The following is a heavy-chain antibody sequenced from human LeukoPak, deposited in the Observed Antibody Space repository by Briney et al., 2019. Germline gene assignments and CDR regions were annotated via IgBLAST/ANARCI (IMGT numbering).Heavy chain of an antibody. J-gene: IGHJ4*02. V-gene: IGHV3-11*01. CDR3: ARRRDYFDS. D-gene: IGHD5-24*01. Sequence: GGSLRLSCTASAFTFSDYYMTWIRQAPGKGQEWISYISTTGSSGTTIYYADSVKGRFTISRDSANNSLYLQMDNLRVEDTAVYYCARRRDYFDSWGQGTLVTVSS. CDR2: ISTTGSSGTTI. CDR1: AFTFSDYY.